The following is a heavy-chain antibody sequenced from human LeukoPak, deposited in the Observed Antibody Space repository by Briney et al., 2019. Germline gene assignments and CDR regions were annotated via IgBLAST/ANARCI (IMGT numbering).Heavy chain of an antibody. V-gene: IGHV3-49*04. D-gene: IGHD4-17*01. Sequence: PAGSLRLSCRSFGFTFGDFAISWVRQAPGKGLEWVGFIRNKIHGRTSVYAASVEGRFTISRDDSESIAYLQMNSLKTEDTAVYYCARGGVNDHGDGQYFQHWGQGTLVTVSS. J-gene: IGHJ1*01. CDR1: GFTFGDFA. CDR3: ARGGVNDHGDGQYFQH. CDR2: IRNKIHGRTS.